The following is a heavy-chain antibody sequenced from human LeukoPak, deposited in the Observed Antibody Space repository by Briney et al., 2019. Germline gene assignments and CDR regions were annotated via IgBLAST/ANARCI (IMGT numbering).Heavy chain of an antibody. CDR3: ARLWFGDAFDI. V-gene: IGHV1-2*06. CDR1: GYTFTGYY. CDR2: VNPNSGGT. Sequence: ASVKVSCKASGYTFTGYYMHWVRQAPGQGLEWMGRVNPNSGGTNYAQKFQGRVTMTRDTSISTAYMELSRLRSDDTAVYYCARLWFGDAFDIWGQGTMVTVSS. D-gene: IGHD3-10*01. J-gene: IGHJ3*02.